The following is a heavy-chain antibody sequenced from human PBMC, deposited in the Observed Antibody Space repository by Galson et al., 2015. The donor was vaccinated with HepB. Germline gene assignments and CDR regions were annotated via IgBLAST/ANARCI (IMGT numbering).Heavy chain of an antibody. D-gene: IGHD4-11*01. V-gene: IGHV3-15*01. CDR1: GFTFRNAW. CDR3: TTYLEMTTVQY. J-gene: IGHJ4*02. Sequence: SLRLSCAASGFTFRNAWMNWVRQAPGKGLEWVGRIKNDGEGGTTDYAAPVKGSFTIPSDDSKNKLYLKMNSLKNEDTSLYYCTTYLEMTTVQYWGQGTLVTV. CDR2: IKNDGEGGTT.